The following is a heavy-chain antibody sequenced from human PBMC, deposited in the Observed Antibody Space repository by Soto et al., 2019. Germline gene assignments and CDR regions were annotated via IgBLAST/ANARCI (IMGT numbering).Heavy chain of an antibody. D-gene: IGHD6-13*01. Sequence: LXXSCAASGFTVSSNYMSWVRQAPGKGLEWVSVIYSGGSTYYADSVKGRFTISRDNSKNTLYLQMNSLRAEDTAVYYCARGRQQLVNRDAFYIWRQGTMVTVPS. J-gene: IGHJ3*02. CDR3: ARGRQQLVNRDAFYI. CDR1: GFTVSSNY. V-gene: IGHV3-53*01. CDR2: IYSGGST.